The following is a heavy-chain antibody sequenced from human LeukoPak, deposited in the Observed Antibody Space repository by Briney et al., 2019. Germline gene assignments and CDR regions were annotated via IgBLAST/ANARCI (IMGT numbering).Heavy chain of an antibody. CDR1: GGSFSGYY. CDR3: ARGRSLRFLEWAPYYYYGMDV. Sequence: PSGTLSLTCAVYGGSFSGYYWSWIRQPPGKGLEWIGEINHSGSTNYSPSLKSRVTISVDTSKNQFSLKLSSVTAADTAVYYCARGRSLRFLEWAPYYYYGMDVWGQGTTATVSS. CDR2: INHSGST. D-gene: IGHD3-3*01. V-gene: IGHV4-34*01. J-gene: IGHJ6*02.